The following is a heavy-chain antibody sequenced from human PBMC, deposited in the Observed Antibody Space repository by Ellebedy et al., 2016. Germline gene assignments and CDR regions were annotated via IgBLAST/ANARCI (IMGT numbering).Heavy chain of an antibody. CDR1: AVIFDNFF. Sequence: GESLKISXRASAVIFDNFFMSWVRQAPGGGLEWVSTISGGGDATVYADSVKGRFTISRDNSRNNSYLQMNSLRAEDTAMYYCYYGHYSGSWGQGTLVTVSS. CDR3: YYGHYSGS. CDR2: ISGGGDAT. J-gene: IGHJ4*02. V-gene: IGHV3-23*01. D-gene: IGHD4-17*01.